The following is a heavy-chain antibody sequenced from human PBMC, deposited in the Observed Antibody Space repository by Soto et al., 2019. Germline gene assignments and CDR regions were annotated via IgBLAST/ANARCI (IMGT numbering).Heavy chain of an antibody. D-gene: IGHD3-3*01. CDR1: GYTFTSYD. V-gene: IGHV1-8*01. Sequence: EASVKVSCKASGYTFTSYDINWVRQATGQGLEWMGWMNPNSGNTGYAQKFQGRVTMTRNTSISTAYMELSSLRSEDTAVYYCAKDRDYDFWSGYFDGIDPWGQGTLVTVSS. J-gene: IGHJ5*02. CDR2: MNPNSGNT. CDR3: AKDRDYDFWSGYFDGIDP.